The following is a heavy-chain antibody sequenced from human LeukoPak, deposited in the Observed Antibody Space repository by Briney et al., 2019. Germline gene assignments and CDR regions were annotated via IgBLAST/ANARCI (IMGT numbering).Heavy chain of an antibody. V-gene: IGHV3-23*01. CDR3: AKDLGIAARPFDY. CDR1: GFTFSSYA. Sequence: GGFLRLSCAASGFTFSSYAMSWVRQAPGKGLEWVSAISGSGGSTYYADSVKGRFTISRDNSKNTLCLQMNSLRAEDTAVYYCAKDLGIAARPFDYWGQGTLVTVSS. J-gene: IGHJ4*02. D-gene: IGHD6-6*01. CDR2: ISGSGGST.